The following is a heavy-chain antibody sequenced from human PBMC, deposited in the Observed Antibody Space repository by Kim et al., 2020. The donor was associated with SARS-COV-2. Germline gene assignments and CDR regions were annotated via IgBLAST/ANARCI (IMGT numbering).Heavy chain of an antibody. CDR1: GGSFSGYY. CDR3: ARGNPIVGAKRLDP. V-gene: IGHV4-34*01. CDR2: INHSGST. D-gene: IGHD1-26*01. J-gene: IGHJ5*02. Sequence: SETLSLTCAVYGGSFSGYYWSWIRQPPGKGLEWIGEINHSGSTNYNPSLKSRVTISVDTSKNQFSLKLSSVTAADTAVYYCARGNPIVGAKRLDPWGQGTLVTVSS.